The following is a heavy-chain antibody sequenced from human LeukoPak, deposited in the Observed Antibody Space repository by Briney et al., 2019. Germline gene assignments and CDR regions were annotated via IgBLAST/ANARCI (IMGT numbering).Heavy chain of an antibody. CDR1: GGTFSSYA. V-gene: IGHV1-69*05. Sequence: SVKVSCKASGGTFSSYAISWVRQAPGQGLEWMGGIIPIFGTANYAQKFQGRVTITTDESTSTAYMELSSLRSEDTAVYYCARPSTLRFLEWLLGDGYYYMDVWGKGTTVTVSS. J-gene: IGHJ6*03. D-gene: IGHD3-3*01. CDR3: ARPSTLRFLEWLLGDGYYYMDV. CDR2: IIPIFGTA.